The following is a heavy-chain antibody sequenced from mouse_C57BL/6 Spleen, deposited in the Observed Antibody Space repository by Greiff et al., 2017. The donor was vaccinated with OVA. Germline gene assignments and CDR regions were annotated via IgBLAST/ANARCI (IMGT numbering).Heavy chain of an antibody. CDR2: IDPNSGGT. V-gene: IGHV1-72*01. CDR3: ARNVYYGSSPLYFDV. CDR1: GYTFTSYW. J-gene: IGHJ1*03. Sequence: QVQLQQSGAELVKPGASVKLSCKASGYTFTSYWMHWVKQRPGRGLEWIGRIDPNSGGTKYNEKFKSKATLTVDKPYSTAYMQSSSLTSEDSAVYYCARNVYYGSSPLYFDVWGTGTTVTVSS. D-gene: IGHD1-1*01.